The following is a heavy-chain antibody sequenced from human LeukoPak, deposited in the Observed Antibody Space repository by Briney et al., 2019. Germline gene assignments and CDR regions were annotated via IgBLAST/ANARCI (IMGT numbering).Heavy chain of an antibody. J-gene: IGHJ4*02. V-gene: IGHV3-21*01. CDR3: ARVFHGPLYYYDSSGRRGLDY. CDR1: GFPFSTYS. Sequence: GGSLRLSCAGSGFPFSTYSMNWVRQAPGKDLEWVSFISASEKDQYYADSVKGRFTISRDNAKNSLYLQMNSLRAEDTAVYYCARVFHGPLYYYDSSGRRGLDYWGQGTLVTVSS. D-gene: IGHD3-22*01. CDR2: ISASEKDQ.